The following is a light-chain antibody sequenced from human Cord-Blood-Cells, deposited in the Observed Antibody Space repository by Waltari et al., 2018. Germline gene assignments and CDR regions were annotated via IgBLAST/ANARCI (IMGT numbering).Light chain of an antibody. CDR1: SSDVWGYNL. CDR2: EAS. J-gene: IGLJ3*02. V-gene: IGLV2-23*01. CDR3: CSYAGSSTFWV. Sequence: QSALKPPASVACSPRQAITTSSTGASSDVWGYNLPSWYQQHPGKAPKLMIYEASKRPSGVSNRFSGSKSGNTASLTISGLQAEDEADYYCCSYAGSSTFWVFGGGTKLTVL.